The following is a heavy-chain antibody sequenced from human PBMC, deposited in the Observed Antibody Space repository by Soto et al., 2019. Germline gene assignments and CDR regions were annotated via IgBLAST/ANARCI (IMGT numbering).Heavy chain of an antibody. CDR1: GGSFSGYY. V-gene: IGHV4-34*01. CDR2: INHSGST. Sequence: QVQLQQWGAGLLKPSETLSLTCAVYGGSFSGYYWSWIRQPPGKGLEWIGEINHSGSTNYNPSLKIRVTISVDTSKNQFSLKLSSVTAADTAVYYCARTTYGSRPNFDYWGQGTLVTVSS. J-gene: IGHJ4*02. D-gene: IGHD3-10*01. CDR3: ARTTYGSRPNFDY.